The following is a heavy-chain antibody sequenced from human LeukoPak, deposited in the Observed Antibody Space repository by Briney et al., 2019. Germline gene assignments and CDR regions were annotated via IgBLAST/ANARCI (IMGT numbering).Heavy chain of an antibody. J-gene: IGHJ2*01. CDR3: AREFDL. CDR1: GGSISSGNYY. V-gene: IGHV4-61*02. Sequence: SETLSLTCTVSGGSISSGNYYWIWIPQPAGKGLEWIGLIYTSGSTYYNPSLKSRLTISLDTSKNQFSLKLGSETAADTAVYYCAREFDLWGRGTLVTVSS. CDR2: IYTSGST.